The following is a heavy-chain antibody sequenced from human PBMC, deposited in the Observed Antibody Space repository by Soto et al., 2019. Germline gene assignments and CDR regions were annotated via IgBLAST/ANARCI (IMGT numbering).Heavy chain of an antibody. CDR3: VRGGGGGLFEP. CDR2: ISPGSRYP. CDR1: GFTFGDSY. D-gene: IGHD2-15*01. J-gene: IGHJ5*02. Sequence: GGSLRLTCAVSGFTFGDSYMSWIRQAPGKGLEWLSYISPGSRYPAYADSVKGRFTISRDNAKRSLYLQMMSLTAEDTAIYYCVRGGGGGLFEPWGQGSMVTVSS. V-gene: IGHV3-11*06.